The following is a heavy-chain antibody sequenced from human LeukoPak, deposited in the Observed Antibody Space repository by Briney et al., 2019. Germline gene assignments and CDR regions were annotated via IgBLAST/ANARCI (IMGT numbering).Heavy chain of an antibody. V-gene: IGHV1-24*01. D-gene: IGHD2-2*01. J-gene: IGHJ4*02. CDR3: ATTCSSTSCYAEGPFDY. CDR2: FDPEDGET. Sequence: GASVKVCCKVSGYTLTELSMHWVRQAPGKGLEWMGGFDPEDGETIYAQKFQGRVTMTEDTSTDTAYMELSSLRSEDTAVYYCATTCSSTSCYAEGPFDYWGQGTLVTVSS. CDR1: GYTLTELS.